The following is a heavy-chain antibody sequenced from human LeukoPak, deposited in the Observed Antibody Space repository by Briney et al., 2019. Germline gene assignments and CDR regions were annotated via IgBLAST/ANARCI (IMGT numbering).Heavy chain of an antibody. CDR3: ARDPTSAVDTAMYWDNWFDP. V-gene: IGHV1-69*13. D-gene: IGHD5-18*01. CDR1: GGTFSSCA. J-gene: IGHJ5*02. CDR2: IISIFGTA. Sequence: ASVKVSCKASGGTFSSCAISWVRQAPGQGLEWMGGIISIFGTANYAQKFQGRVTITADESTSTAYMELSSLRSEDTAVYYCARDPTSAVDTAMYWDNWFDPWGQGTLVTVSS.